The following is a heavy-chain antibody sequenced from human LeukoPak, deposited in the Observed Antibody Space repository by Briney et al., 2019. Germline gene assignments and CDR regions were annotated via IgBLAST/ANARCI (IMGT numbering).Heavy chain of an antibody. D-gene: IGHD3-10*01. CDR3: ARHGGLWFGELVSFDY. J-gene: IGHJ4*02. CDR2: ISNSGST. CDR1: GDSISSGDYY. V-gene: IGHV4-39*01. Sequence: PSETLSLTCTVSGDSISSGDYYWGWIRQPPGKGLEWIGSISNSGSTYYNPSLKSRVTISVDTSNNQFSLKLSSVTAADTAVYYCARHGGLWFGELVSFDYWGQGTLVTVSS.